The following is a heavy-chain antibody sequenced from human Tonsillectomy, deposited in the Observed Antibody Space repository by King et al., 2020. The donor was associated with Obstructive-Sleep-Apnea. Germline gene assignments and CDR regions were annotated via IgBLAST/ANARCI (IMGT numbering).Heavy chain of an antibody. CDR2: IYYSGST. CDR3: AGVNRRFGELSGRHFDY. V-gene: IGHV4-31*03. CDR1: GGSISSGGYY. J-gene: IGHJ4*02. D-gene: IGHD3-10*01. Sequence: VQLKESGPGLVKPSQTLSLTCTVSGGSISSGGYYWSWIRQHPGKGLEWIGYIYYSGSTYYNPSLKSRVTISVDTSKNQFSLKLSSVTAADTAVYYCAGVNRRFGELSGRHFDYWGQGTLVTVSS.